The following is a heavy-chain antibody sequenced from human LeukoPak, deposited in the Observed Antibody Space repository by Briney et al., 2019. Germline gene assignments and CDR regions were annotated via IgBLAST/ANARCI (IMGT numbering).Heavy chain of an antibody. V-gene: IGHV1-18*01. Sequence: GASVKVSCKASGYTFTSYGISWVRQAPGQGLEWMGWISAYNGNTNYAQKLQGRVTMTTDTSTSTAYMELRSLRSDDTAVYYCARGTPPVWWYYYGSGSECLDYWGQGTLVTVSS. CDR3: ARGTPPVWWYYYGSGSECLDY. D-gene: IGHD3-10*01. CDR1: GYTFTSYG. CDR2: ISAYNGNT. J-gene: IGHJ4*02.